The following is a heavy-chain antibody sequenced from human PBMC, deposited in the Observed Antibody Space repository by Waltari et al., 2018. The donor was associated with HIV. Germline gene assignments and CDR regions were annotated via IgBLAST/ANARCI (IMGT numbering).Heavy chain of an antibody. CDR2: ISRSSSTI. D-gene: IGHD6-6*01. CDR3: ARDTVYSGSSLVYYFDY. V-gene: IGHV3-48*01. Sequence: EVQLVECGGGLVQPGACPRLPCEAPGSHFVPYTMNWVRQAPGKGLEWVSYISRSSSTIYYADSVKGRFTISRDNAKNSLYLQMNSLRAEDTAVYYCARDTVYSGSSLVYYFDYWGQGTLVTVSS. J-gene: IGHJ4*02. CDR1: GSHFVPYT.